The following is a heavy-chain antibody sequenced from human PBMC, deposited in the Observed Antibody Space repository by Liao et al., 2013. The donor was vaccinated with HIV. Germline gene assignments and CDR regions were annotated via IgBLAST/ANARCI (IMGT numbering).Heavy chain of an antibody. CDR1: ADSISSGFYY. CDR2: IHSSGTT. J-gene: IGHJ4*02. CDR3: ARGKGLFDY. Sequence: QVQLQESGPGLVKPSQTLSLTCSVSADSISSGFYYWGWIRQPAGKGLEWIGRIHSSGTTNYNPSLKSRVTISVETSKNQFSLKVNSVTAADTAVYYCARGKGLFDYWGQGTLVTVSS. V-gene: IGHV4-61*02.